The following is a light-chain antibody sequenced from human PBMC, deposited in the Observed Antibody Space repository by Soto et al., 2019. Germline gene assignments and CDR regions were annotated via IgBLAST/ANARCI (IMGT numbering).Light chain of an antibody. CDR1: QGISKT. J-gene: IGKJ2*01. CDR3: QKYNSAPYT. Sequence: DIQMTQSPSSLSASVGDRATITCRASQGISKTLAWYQQQPGKIPKVLIYEASTLQSGVPSRFSGSGSGTDFTLTISSLQPEDGATYYCQKYNSAPYTFGQGTKLEIK. CDR2: EAS. V-gene: IGKV1-27*01.